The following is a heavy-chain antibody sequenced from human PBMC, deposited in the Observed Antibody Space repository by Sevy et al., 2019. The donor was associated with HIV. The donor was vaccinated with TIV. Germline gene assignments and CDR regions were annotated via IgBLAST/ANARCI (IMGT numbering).Heavy chain of an antibody. CDR2: FDPEDGET. CDR3: AITKDYYDSSGYPFDY. J-gene: IGHJ4*02. Sequence: ASVKVSCKVSGYTLIQLSMHWVRQVPGKGLESMGSFDPEDGETIYAQKFQGRVTMTEDTSTDTAYMELSSLKSEDTAIFYCAITKDYYDSSGYPFDYWGQRTLVTVSS. CDR1: GYTLIQLS. V-gene: IGHV1-24*01. D-gene: IGHD3-22*01.